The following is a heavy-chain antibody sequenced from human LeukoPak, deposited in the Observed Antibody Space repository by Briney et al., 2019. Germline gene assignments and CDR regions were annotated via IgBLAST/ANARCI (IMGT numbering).Heavy chain of an antibody. CDR2: ISSSSDYI. D-gene: IGHD3-22*01. J-gene: IGHJ6*03. Sequence: GGSLRLSCGGSGFTFSGYGMSWVRLAPGKGQEWVSSISSSSDYIHYADSVKGRLTTSRDNAKNSVYLQMNSLRAEDTAVYYCARENYYDGSGYYTYYHYMDVWGKGTTVTVSS. CDR1: GFTFSGYG. CDR3: ARENYYDGSGYYTYYHYMDV. V-gene: IGHV3-21*01.